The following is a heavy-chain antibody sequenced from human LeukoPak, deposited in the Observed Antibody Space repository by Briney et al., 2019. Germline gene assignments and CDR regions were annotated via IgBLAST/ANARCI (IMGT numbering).Heavy chain of an antibody. V-gene: IGHV4-31*03. CDR1: GGSISSCGYY. Sequence: SETLSLTCTVSGGSISSCGYYWSWIRQHPGKGLEWIGYIYYSGSTYYNPSLKSRVTISVDTSKNQFSLKLSSVTAADTAVYYCARAPKGYQLLPMFYFDHWGQGTLVTVSS. CDR2: IYYSGST. D-gene: IGHD2-2*01. CDR3: ARAPKGYQLLPMFYFDH. J-gene: IGHJ4*02.